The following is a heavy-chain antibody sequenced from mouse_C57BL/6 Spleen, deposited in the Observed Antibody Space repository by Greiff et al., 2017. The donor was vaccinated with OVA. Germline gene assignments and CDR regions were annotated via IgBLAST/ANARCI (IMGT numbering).Heavy chain of an antibody. J-gene: IGHJ2*01. V-gene: IGHV1-26*01. D-gene: IGHD1-1*01. CDR3: ARSGSRTGALDY. CDR1: GYTFTDYY. CDR2: INPNNGGT. Sequence: EVQLQQSGPELVKPGASVKISCKASGYTFTDYYMNWVKQSHGKSLEWIGDINPNNGGTSYNQKFKGKATLTVDKSSSTAYMELRSLTSEDSAVYYCARSGSRTGALDYWGQGTTLTVSS.